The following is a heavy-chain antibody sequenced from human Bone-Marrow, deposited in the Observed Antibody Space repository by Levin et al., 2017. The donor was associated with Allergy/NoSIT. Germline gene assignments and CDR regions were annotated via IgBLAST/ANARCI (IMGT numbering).Heavy chain of an antibody. Sequence: GESLKISCTASGFTFSQYGFHWVRQAPGKGLEWVTFMSYDGHNKNYADSAKGRFTMSRDDSTNTLYLQLNNLRVEDTAVYFCARGKSVTIFGVIDEDAFDVWGQGTMVTVSS. V-gene: IGHV3-30-3*01. J-gene: IGHJ3*01. CDR3: ARGKSVTIFGVIDEDAFDV. CDR2: MSYDGHNK. D-gene: IGHD3-3*01. CDR1: GFTFSQYG.